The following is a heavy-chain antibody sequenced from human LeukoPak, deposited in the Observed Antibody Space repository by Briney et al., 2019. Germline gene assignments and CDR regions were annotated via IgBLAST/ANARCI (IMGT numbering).Heavy chain of an antibody. CDR3: TSWGDTTAEYFQR. D-gene: IGHD2-21*02. V-gene: IGHV3-7*01. Sequence: GGSLRLSCAASGFSFSSYWMSWVRQAPGKGLEWVANIKQDGSEKYYVDSVKGRFTISRDNAQNSMYLQMNSLRVEDTAVYYCTSWGDTTAEYFQRWGQGTLVTVSS. CDR1: GFSFSSYW. J-gene: IGHJ1*01. CDR2: IKQDGSEK.